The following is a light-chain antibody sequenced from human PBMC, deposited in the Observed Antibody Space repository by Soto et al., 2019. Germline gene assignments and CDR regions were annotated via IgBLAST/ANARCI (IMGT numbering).Light chain of an antibody. CDR3: HQYRYSPST. Sequence: DIALTQSLGTLAMSPGERATLSCRASQGVNRNTFAWYQQQPGPAPALLILGASARTTGIPDRFSGSGSGTDFALILTILGPEPVAVDTYHQYRYSPSTFGQGTKVDIK. V-gene: IGKV3-20*01. CDR2: GAS. CDR1: QGVNRNT. J-gene: IGKJ1*01.